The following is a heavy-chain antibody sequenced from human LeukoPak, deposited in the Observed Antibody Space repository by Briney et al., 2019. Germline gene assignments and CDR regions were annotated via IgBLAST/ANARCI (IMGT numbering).Heavy chain of an antibody. D-gene: IGHD3-22*01. J-gene: IGHJ4*02. CDR3: ARGLRPDSSGTFDY. CDR1: GYTFTSYD. CDR2: MNPHSGNT. V-gene: IGHV1-8*01. Sequence: GASVKVSCKSSGYTFTSYDINWVRQATGQGLEWMGWMNPHSGNTGYAQKFQGRVTMTRNTSISTAYMELSSLRSENTAVYYCARGLRPDSSGTFDYWGQGTLVTVSS.